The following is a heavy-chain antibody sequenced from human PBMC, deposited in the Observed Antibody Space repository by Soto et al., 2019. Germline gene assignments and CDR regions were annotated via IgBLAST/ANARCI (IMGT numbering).Heavy chain of an antibody. Sequence: ASVKVSCKASGYTFTGYYMHWVRQAPGQGLEWMGWINPNSGGTNYAQKFQGRVTMTRDTSISTAYMELSRLRSDDTAVYYCARGGWERASSHYGMDVWGQGTTVTVSS. D-gene: IGHD1-26*01. CDR1: GYTFTGYY. J-gene: IGHJ6*02. V-gene: IGHV1-2*02. CDR3: ARGGWERASSHYGMDV. CDR2: INPNSGGT.